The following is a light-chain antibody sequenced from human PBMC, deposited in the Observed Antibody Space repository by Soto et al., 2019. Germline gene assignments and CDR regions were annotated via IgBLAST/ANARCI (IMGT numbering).Light chain of an antibody. CDR3: QSYDTRLSGSNV. J-gene: IGLJ1*01. CDR2: GDS. V-gene: IGLV1-40*01. CDR1: SSNIGAGYD. Sequence: VLTQPPSVSGAPGQRVTISCTGSSSNIGAGYDVHWYQQLPGTAPKLLISGDSNRPSGVPDRFSGSKSGTSASLAITGLQAEDEADYYCQSYDTRLSGSNVFGSGTKLTVL.